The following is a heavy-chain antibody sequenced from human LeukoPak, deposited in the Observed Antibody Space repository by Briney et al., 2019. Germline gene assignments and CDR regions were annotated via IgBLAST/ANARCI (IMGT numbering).Heavy chain of an antibody. D-gene: IGHD3-10*01. J-gene: IGHJ5*02. CDR3: ARRWGSGSHTDWFDT. CDR1: GGSISGGDFR. V-gene: IGHV4-30-4*01. Sequence: SETLSLTCTVSGGSISGGDFRWSWIRQPPGKDLEWVAYISKTGSAASHPSLKSRVIISVDTSKNQFFLKLTSVTAADTAVYYCARRWGSGSHTDWFDTWSQGTLVTVSS. CDR2: ISKTGSA.